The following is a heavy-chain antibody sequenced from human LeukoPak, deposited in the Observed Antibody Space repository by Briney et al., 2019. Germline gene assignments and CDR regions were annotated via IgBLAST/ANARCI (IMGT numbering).Heavy chain of an antibody. CDR2: INSDGSST. V-gene: IGHV3-74*01. Sequence: PGGSLRLSCAASGFTFSSYWMHWVRQAPVKGLVWVSRINSDGSSTSYADSVKGRFTISRDNAKNTLYLQMNSLRAEDTAVYYCVRGALNFRYLPSGFDYWGQGTLVTVSS. CDR1: GFTFSSYW. J-gene: IGHJ4*02. CDR3: VRGALNFRYLPSGFDY. D-gene: IGHD1-26*01.